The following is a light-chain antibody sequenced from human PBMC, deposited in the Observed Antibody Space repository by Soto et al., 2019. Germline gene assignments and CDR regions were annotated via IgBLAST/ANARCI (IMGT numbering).Light chain of an antibody. CDR3: SAFATSRAYV. Sequence: QSVLTQPASVSGSPGQSITISCTGTSSDVGAYNYVSWYQQQSGKAPKLLIHEVSSRPAGVSDRFSGSKSGNTASPTISGLQAEDEADYYCSAFATSRAYVFGIGTKV. J-gene: IGLJ1*01. CDR1: SSDVGAYNY. CDR2: EVS. V-gene: IGLV2-14*01.